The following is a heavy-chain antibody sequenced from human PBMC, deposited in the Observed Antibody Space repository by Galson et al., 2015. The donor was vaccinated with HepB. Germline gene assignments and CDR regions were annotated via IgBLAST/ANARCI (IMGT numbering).Heavy chain of an antibody. CDR1: GYTFTSYA. CDR2: INAGNGNT. CDR3: AAEDIVVVPAAIEY. V-gene: IGHV1-3*01. D-gene: IGHD2-2*01. J-gene: IGHJ4*02. Sequence: SVKVSCKASGYTFTSYAMHWVRQAPGQRLEWMGWINAGNGNTKYSQKFQGRVTITRDTSASTAYMELSSLRSEDTAVYYCAAEDIVVVPAAIEYWGQGTLVTVSS.